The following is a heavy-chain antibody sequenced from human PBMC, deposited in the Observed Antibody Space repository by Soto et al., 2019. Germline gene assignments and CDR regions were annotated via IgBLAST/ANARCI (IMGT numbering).Heavy chain of an antibody. Sequence: GGSLRLSCAASGFTFSNYAMSWVRQAPGKGLEWVSAISGSGASTYYADSVKGRFTISRDSSKNTLYLQMNSLRAEDTAVYYCAKEYCASTSCNFDHWGQGTLVTVSS. D-gene: IGHD2-2*01. CDR1: GFTFSNYA. J-gene: IGHJ4*02. CDR3: AKEYCASTSCNFDH. V-gene: IGHV3-23*01. CDR2: ISGSGAST.